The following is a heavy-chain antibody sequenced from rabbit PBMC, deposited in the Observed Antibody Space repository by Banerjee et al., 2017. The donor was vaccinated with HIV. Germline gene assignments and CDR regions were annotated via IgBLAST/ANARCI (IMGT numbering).Heavy chain of an antibody. CDR1: GFSFSSSDY. Sequence: QSLEESGGDLVKPGASLTLTCTASGFSFSSSDYMCWVRQAPGKGLEWIACINSSTGNTVYATWAKGRFTISKTSSTTVTLQMTSLTAADTATYFCARGVGSSGYPYYFTLWGPGTLVTVS. V-gene: IGHV1S40*01. J-gene: IGHJ4*01. CDR3: ARGVGSSGYPYYFTL. CDR2: INSSTGNT. D-gene: IGHD1-1*01.